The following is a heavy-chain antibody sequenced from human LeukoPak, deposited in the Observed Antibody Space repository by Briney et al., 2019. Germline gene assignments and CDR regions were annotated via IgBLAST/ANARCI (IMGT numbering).Heavy chain of an antibody. V-gene: IGHV4-34*01. J-gene: IGHJ4*02. D-gene: IGHD5-24*01. CDR1: GGSFSGYY. Sequence: SETLSLTCAVYGGSFSGYYWSWIRQPPGKGLEWSGEINHSGSTHYNPSLKSQVTISVDPSKIHSSLKLSSVTAEDTAVYYCARRLMATYWGQGTLVTVSS. CDR2: INHSGST. CDR3: ARRLMATY.